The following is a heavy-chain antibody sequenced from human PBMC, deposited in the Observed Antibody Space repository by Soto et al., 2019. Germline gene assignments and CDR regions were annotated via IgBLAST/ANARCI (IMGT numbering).Heavy chain of an antibody. Sequence: QVQLVQSGAEVKKPGASVKVSCKPSVYTFTAFVFAWGRQAPEQGLEWRGWISAYNGNTNYTQKLQGRVTMTTDPSTSTAYMELRSLRSDDTAVYYCARDEVGATEFDYWGQGTLVTVSS. V-gene: IGHV1-18*01. CDR1: VYTFTAFV. CDR2: ISAYNGNT. D-gene: IGHD1-26*01. J-gene: IGHJ4*02. CDR3: ARDEVGATEFDY.